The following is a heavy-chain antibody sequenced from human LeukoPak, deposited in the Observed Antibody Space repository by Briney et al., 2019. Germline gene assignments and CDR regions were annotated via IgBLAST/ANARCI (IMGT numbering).Heavy chain of an antibody. CDR3: ARDRASIVVVAATLYNWFDP. J-gene: IGHJ5*02. CDR1: GGTFSSYA. D-gene: IGHD2-15*01. CDR2: IIPILGIA. Sequence: SVKVSCKASGGTFSSYAISWVRQAPGQGLEWMGRIIPILGIANYAQKFQGRVTITADKSTSTAYMGLSSLRSEDTAVYYCARDRASIVVVAATLYNWFDPWGQGTLVTVSS. V-gene: IGHV1-69*04.